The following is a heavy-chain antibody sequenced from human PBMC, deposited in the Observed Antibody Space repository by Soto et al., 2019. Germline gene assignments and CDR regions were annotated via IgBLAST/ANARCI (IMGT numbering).Heavy chain of an antibody. CDR3: ARVTRGAVDTAMEGIYYYYGMDV. D-gene: IGHD5-18*01. CDR2: ISSSSSYI. J-gene: IGHJ6*02. Sequence: GGSLRLSCAASGFTFSSYSMNWVRQAPGKGLEWVSSISSSSSYIYYADSVKGRFTISRDNAKNSLYLQMNSLRAEDTAVYYCARVTRGAVDTAMEGIYYYYGMDVWGQGTTVTVSS. V-gene: IGHV3-21*01. CDR1: GFTFSSYS.